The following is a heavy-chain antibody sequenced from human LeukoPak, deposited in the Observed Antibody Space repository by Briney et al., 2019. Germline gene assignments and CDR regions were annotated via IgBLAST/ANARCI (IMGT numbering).Heavy chain of an antibody. J-gene: IGHJ4*02. D-gene: IGHD3-22*01. V-gene: IGHV3-33*01. Sequence: GGSLRLSCAASGFTFSSYGMHWVRQAPGKGLEWVALIWYDGSKENYADSVKGRFTISRDNSKDTLYLQMNSLRAEDTAVYYCARGSGYYYVFDCWGQGTRVTVSS. CDR1: GFTFSSYG. CDR3: ARGSGYYYVFDC. CDR2: IWYDGSKE.